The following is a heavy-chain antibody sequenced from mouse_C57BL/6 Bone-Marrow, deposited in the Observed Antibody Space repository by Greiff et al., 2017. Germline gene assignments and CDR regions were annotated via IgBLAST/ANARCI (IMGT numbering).Heavy chain of an antibody. J-gene: IGHJ4*01. V-gene: IGHV1-39*01. CDR1: GYSFTDYY. Sequence: QLQQSGPELVKPGASVKISCKASGYSFTDYYMNWVKQSNGQGLEWIGVINPNYGTTSYNQKFKGKATLTVDKSSSTAYMQLNSLTSEDSAVYCCARGYDYDYAMDDWGEGTSVTVSS. CDR2: INPNYGTT. D-gene: IGHD2-4*01. CDR3: ARGYDYDYAMDD.